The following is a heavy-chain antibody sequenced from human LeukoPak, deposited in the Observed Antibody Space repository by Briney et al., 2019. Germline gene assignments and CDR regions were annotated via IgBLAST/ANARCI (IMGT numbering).Heavy chain of an antibody. D-gene: IGHD3-3*01. CDR3: ARDLVGGIWSAGF. Sequence: ASVKVSCKXSGYTLTGYYVHWVRQAPGQGLEWMGRITPNSGDTIYAQKFQGRATMTRGTSIGAAYMELNSLTSDDTAIYYCARDLVGGIWSAGFWGQGTLVTVSS. CDR1: GYTLTGYY. CDR2: ITPNSGDT. J-gene: IGHJ4*02. V-gene: IGHV1-2*06.